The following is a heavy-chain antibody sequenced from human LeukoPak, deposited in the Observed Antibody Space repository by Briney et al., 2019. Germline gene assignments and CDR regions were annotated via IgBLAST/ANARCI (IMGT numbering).Heavy chain of an antibody. CDR2: INPSGGST. J-gene: IGHJ4*02. D-gene: IGHD2-2*01. Sequence: ASVKVSCKASGYTFTSYYMHWVRQAPGQGLEWMGIINPSGGSTSYAQKFQGRVTITADESTSTAYMELSSLRSEDAAVYYCATNKKDIVVVPAAYELDYWGQGTLVTVSS. V-gene: IGHV1-46*01. CDR1: GYTFTSYY. CDR3: ATNKKDIVVVPAAYELDY.